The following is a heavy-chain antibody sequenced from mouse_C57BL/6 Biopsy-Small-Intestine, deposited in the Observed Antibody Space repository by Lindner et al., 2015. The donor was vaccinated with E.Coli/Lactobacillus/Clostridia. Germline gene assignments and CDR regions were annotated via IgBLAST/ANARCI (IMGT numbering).Heavy chain of an antibody. V-gene: IGHV1-63*01. CDR1: GYTFTNYW. J-gene: IGHJ4*01. D-gene: IGHD2-12*01. Sequence: VQLQESGAELVWPGTSVKMSCKASGYTFTNYWIGWAKQRPGHGLEWIGDIYPGGVYTDYNEKFKDKATLTADKSSNTAYMQFSSLTSEDSAIYFCVRSHYKGAMDYWGQGTSVTVSS. CDR2: IYPGGVYT. CDR3: VRSHYKGAMDY.